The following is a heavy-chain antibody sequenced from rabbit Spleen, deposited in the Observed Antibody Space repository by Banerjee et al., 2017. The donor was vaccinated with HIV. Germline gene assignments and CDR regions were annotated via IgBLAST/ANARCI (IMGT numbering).Heavy chain of an antibody. V-gene: IGHV1S40*01. J-gene: IGHJ6*01. Sequence: QSLEESGGDLVKPGASLTLTCTASGVSFSSSSYMCWVRQAPGKGLEWIACIYGGGSSGSTYSATWARGRFTISKTSSTTVTLQMTSLTVADTATYFCARDQGTSFSTYGMDLWGQGTLVTVS. CDR2: IYGGGSSGST. CDR3: ARDQGTSFSTYGMDL. CDR1: GVSFSSSSY. D-gene: IGHD1-1*01.